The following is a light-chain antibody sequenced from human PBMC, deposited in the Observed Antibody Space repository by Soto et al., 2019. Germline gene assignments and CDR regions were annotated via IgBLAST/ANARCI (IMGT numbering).Light chain of an antibody. CDR1: QSVSSRS. V-gene: IGKV3-20*01. Sequence: EIVLTQSPGTLSLSPGERATLSCRASQSVSSRSLAWYQQKPGQAPRLLIYGASNRATGIPDRFSGSGSGTDFTLTINSLAPEDFAIYYCHQRQSWPRTFGQGTKVDIK. CDR3: HQRQSWPRT. J-gene: IGKJ1*01. CDR2: GAS.